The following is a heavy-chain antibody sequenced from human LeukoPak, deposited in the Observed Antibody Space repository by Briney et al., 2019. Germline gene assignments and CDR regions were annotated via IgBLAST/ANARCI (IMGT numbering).Heavy chain of an antibody. CDR2: ISSSRSTI. V-gene: IGHV3-48*01. CDR3: ARALGGDYFDY. Sequence: GGSLRLSCAASGFTVSSYDMNWVRQAPGKGLEWVSYISSSRSTIYYADSVKGRFTISRDNAKNSLYLQMNSLRAEDTAVYYCARALGGDYFDYWGQGTLVTVSS. CDR1: GFTVSSYD. J-gene: IGHJ4*02. D-gene: IGHD3-16*01.